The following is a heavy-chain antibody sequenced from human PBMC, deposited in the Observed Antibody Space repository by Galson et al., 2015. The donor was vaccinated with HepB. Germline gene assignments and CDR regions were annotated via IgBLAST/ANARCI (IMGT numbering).Heavy chain of an antibody. D-gene: IGHD3-9*01. Sequence: SLRLSCAASGFTFSDYYMSWIRQAPGKGLEWVGFIRSKAYGGTTEYAASVKGRFTISRDDSKSIAYLQMNSLKTEDTAVYYCTAHVLRYFDWLPRDYWGQGTLVTISS. J-gene: IGHJ4*02. V-gene: IGHV3-49*03. CDR1: GFTFSDYY. CDR2: IRSKAYGGTT. CDR3: TAHVLRYFDWLPRDY.